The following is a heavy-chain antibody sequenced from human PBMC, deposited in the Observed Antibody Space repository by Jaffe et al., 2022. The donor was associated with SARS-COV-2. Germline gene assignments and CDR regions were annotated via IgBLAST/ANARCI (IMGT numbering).Heavy chain of an antibody. CDR1: GFTVSSNY. V-gene: IGHV3-53*01. CDR2: IYSGGST. Sequence: EVQLVESGGGLIQPGGSLRLSCAASGFTVSSNYMSWVRQAPGKGLEWVSVIYSGGSTYYADSVKGRFTISRDNSKNTLYLQMNSLRAEDTAVYYCARDLIVRDYYYGMDVWGQGTTVTVSS. J-gene: IGHJ6*02. D-gene: IGHD1-26*01. CDR3: ARDLIVRDYYYGMDV.